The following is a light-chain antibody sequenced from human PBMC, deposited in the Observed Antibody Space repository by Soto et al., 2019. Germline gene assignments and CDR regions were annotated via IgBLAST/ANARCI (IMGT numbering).Light chain of an antibody. V-gene: IGKV1-39*01. J-gene: IGKJ5*01. CDR1: QSINNY. CDR2: SAS. CDR3: QQSLTMPIT. Sequence: IQMSQSPSTLSASVGDRVTITCRASQSINNYLNWYLQRPGQAPKLLIRSASTLQRGVPSRFSGSGSRTEFTLTIADLQPDDFGTYYCQQSLTMPITFGHGTRLEIK.